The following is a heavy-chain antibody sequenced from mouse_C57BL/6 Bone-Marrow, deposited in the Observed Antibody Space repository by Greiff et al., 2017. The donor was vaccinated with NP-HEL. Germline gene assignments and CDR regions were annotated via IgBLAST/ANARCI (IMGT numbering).Heavy chain of an antibody. CDR1: GYTFTSYW. J-gene: IGHJ2*01. CDR2: IDPSDSYT. CDR3: ARSIWSARDYYFDY. V-gene: IGHV1-59*01. D-gene: IGHD1-1*02. Sequence: QVQLQQPGAELVRPGTSVKLSCKASGYTFTSYWMHWVKQRPGQGLEWIGVIDPSDSYTYYNQKFKGKATLTVDTSSSTAYMQLSSLTSEDSAVYYCARSIWSARDYYFDYWGQGTTLTVSS.